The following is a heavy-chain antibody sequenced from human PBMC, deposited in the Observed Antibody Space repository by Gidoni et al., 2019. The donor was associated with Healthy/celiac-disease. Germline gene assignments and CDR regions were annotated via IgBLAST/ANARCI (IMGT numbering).Heavy chain of an antibody. V-gene: IGHV2-26*01. J-gene: IGHJ4*02. CDR2: IYSNDEK. CDR3: ARRSEWLVLFDY. D-gene: IGHD6-19*01. Sequence: QVTLKDSGPVLAKPTETLTLTSTVSGFSLSNARMGVSWIRQPPGKALEWLAHIYSNDEKSYSTSLKSRLTISKDTSKSQVVLTKTNMDPVDTATYYCARRSEWLVLFDYWGQGTLVTVSS. CDR1: GFSLSNARMG.